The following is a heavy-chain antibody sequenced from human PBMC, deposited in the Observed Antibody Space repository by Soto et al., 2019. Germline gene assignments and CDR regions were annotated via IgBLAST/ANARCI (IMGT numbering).Heavy chain of an antibody. CDR1: GGSFNANY. V-gene: IGHV4-34*01. CDR3: ASARWDY. Sequence: PSETLSLTCAVSGGSFNANYWTWIRQPPGKGLEWVGEINHDGSTHYNPSLKSRVTISVDTSKNQFSLRLTSVTAADTAVYYCASARWDYWGQGALVTVSS. CDR2: INHDGST. J-gene: IGHJ4*02.